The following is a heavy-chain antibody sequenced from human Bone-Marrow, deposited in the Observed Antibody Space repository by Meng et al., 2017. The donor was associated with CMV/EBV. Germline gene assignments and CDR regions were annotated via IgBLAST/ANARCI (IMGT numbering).Heavy chain of an antibody. CDR3: TTDALNYGVYGMDV. D-gene: IGHD3-16*01. J-gene: IGHJ6*02. CDR1: GFTFSNAW. Sequence: GESLKISCAASGFTFSNAWMSWVRQAPGKGLEWVGRIKSKTDGGTTDYAAPVKGRFTISRDDSKNTLYLQMNSLKTEDTAVYYCTTDALNYGVYGMDVWGQGTTVTVSS. CDR2: IKSKTDGGTT. V-gene: IGHV3-15*01.